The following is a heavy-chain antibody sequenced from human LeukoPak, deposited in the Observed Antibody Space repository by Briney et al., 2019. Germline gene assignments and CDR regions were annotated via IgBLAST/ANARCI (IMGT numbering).Heavy chain of an antibody. CDR1: GFTFSSCA. CDR2: IIDSGNSL. J-gene: IGHJ6*02. CDR3: AKGPYEGILTYYYYYGMDV. Sequence: QAGGSLRLSCAASGFTFSSCAMSWVRQAPGKGLEWVSTIIDSGNSLYYADSVEGRFTISRDNSKNTLYLQMNSLRAEDTAVYYCAKGPYEGILTYYYYYGMDVWGQGTTVTVSS. D-gene: IGHD3-9*01. V-gene: IGHV3-23*05.